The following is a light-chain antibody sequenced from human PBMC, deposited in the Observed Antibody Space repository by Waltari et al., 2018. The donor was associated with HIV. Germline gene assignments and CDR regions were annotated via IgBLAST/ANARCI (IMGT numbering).Light chain of an antibody. CDR2: EVT. CDR1: NSDVGNYKL. Sequence: QSALTQPASVSGSPGQSITIPCTGTNSDVGNYKLVSWYRQHPDKAPTLLIFEVTRRPSVVSDRCSGAKSGNTSSLTISGLQAEDAADYYCCSYAGSDTVVFGGGTKLTVL. J-gene: IGLJ3*02. V-gene: IGLV2-23*02. CDR3: CSYAGSDTVV.